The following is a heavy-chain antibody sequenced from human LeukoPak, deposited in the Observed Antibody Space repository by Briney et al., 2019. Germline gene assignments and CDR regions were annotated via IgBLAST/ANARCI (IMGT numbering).Heavy chain of an antibody. CDR3: ARADTAMAAPYYYYMDV. J-gene: IGHJ6*03. Sequence: SETLSLTCTASGGSISSSAYFWGWVRQPPGKGLEWIGIIYYSGSAYYNPSLKSRVTISVDTSNNQFSLELSSVTAADTAFYYCARADTAMAAPYYYYMDVWGKGTTVTVSS. CDR1: GGSISSSAYF. V-gene: IGHV4-39*01. CDR2: IYYSGSA. D-gene: IGHD5-18*01.